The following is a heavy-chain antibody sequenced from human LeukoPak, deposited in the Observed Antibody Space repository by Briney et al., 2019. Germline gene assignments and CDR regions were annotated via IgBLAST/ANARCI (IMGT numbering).Heavy chain of an antibody. J-gene: IGHJ4*02. CDR2: ISYDGSNK. D-gene: IGHD3-9*01. V-gene: IGHV3-30*18. Sequence: PGGSLRLSCAASGFTFSSYGMHWVRQAPGKGLEWVAVISYDGSNKYYADSVKGRFTISRDNSKNTLYLQMNSLRAEDTAVFFCAKGTPYFDASGPIDYWGQGTLVTVSS. CDR3: AKGTPYFDASGPIDY. CDR1: GFTFSSYG.